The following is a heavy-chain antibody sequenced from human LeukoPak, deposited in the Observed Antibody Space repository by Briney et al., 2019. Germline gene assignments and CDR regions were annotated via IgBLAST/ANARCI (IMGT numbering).Heavy chain of an antibody. D-gene: IGHD3-22*01. CDR2: IIPVFGSA. Sequence: PAASVKVSCKASGDTFRIYSITWVRQAPGQGLEWMGRIIPVFGSANYAQKFQGRVTITAGESTSTAYMELSSLRSEDTAVYYCARGYYDSSGYDYWGQGTLVTVSS. J-gene: IGHJ4*02. V-gene: IGHV1-69*13. CDR3: ARGYYDSSGYDY. CDR1: GDTFRIYS.